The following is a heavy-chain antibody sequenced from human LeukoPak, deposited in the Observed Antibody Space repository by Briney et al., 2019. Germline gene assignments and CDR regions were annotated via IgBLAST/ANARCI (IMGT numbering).Heavy chain of an antibody. V-gene: IGHV5-51*01. J-gene: IGHJ4*02. Sequence: GASLKISCKGSGYSFTSYWIGWVRQLPGKGLEWMGIIYPDDSDTRYSPSFQGQVTISADKSISTAYLQWSSLKASDIAMYYCARQRDFWSGYDYWGQGTLVTVSS. CDR1: GYSFTSYW. CDR2: IYPDDSDT. CDR3: ARQRDFWSGYDY. D-gene: IGHD3-3*01.